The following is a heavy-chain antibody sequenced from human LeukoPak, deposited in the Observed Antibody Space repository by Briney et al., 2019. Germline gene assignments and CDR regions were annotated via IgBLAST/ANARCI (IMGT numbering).Heavy chain of an antibody. V-gene: IGHV3-30-3*01. CDR1: GFTFSSYA. CDR2: ISYDGSNK. Sequence: GGSLRLSFAASGFTFSSYAMHWGRQAPGKGLEWVAVISYDGSNKYYADSVKGRFTISRDNSKNTLYLQMNSLRAEDTAVYYCARDPSSGWYSFTYFDYWGQGTLVTVSS. CDR3: ARDPSSGWYSFTYFDY. J-gene: IGHJ4*02. D-gene: IGHD6-19*01.